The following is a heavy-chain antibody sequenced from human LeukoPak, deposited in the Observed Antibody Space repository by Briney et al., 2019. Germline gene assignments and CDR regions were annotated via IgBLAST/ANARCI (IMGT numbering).Heavy chain of an antibody. D-gene: IGHD1-26*01. CDR2: IYYSGSS. V-gene: IGHV4-39*01. J-gene: IGHJ4*02. CDR3: AGRLVGAALWY. CDR1: GGSISSSSYY. Sequence: PSETLSLTCTVSGGSISSSSYYWGWIRQPPGKGLEWIGSIYYSGSSFYIPSLKCPVDISADTSKNRSSLKLSCVTAADTAVYCCAGRLVGAALWYWGQGNLVTVSS.